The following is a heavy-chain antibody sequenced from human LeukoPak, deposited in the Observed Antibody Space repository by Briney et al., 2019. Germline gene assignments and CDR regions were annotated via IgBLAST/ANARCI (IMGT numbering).Heavy chain of an antibody. Sequence: SETLSLTCAVYGGSFSDYYWTWIRQPPGKGLEWIGEINHSGSTNYNPSLKSRVTISVDTSKTQFFLRLSSVTAADTAVYYCARPGGSYHPGGVDHWGQGTLVTVSS. D-gene: IGHD1-26*01. J-gene: IGHJ5*02. CDR3: ARPGGSYHPGGVDH. V-gene: IGHV4-34*01. CDR1: GGSFSDYY. CDR2: INHSGST.